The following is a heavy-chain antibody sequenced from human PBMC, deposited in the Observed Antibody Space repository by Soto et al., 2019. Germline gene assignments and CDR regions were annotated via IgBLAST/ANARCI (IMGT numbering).Heavy chain of an antibody. CDR3: ARSELEPTNNDAFHI. V-gene: IGHV4-39*01. J-gene: IGHJ3*02. CDR1: GGSISSSNHY. D-gene: IGHD1-1*01. Sequence: SETLSLTCAVSGGSISSSNHYWDWIRQPPGKGPEWIGRIYYSGSTYYNPSLKSRVTISVDTSKNQFSLKLSSVTAADTAVYYSARSELEPTNNDAFHIWGQGTMVTVSS. CDR2: IYYSGST.